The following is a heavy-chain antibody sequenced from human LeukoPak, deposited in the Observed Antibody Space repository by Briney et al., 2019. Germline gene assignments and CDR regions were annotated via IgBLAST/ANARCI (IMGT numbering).Heavy chain of an antibody. CDR2: INPNSGGT. CDR1: GYTFTGYY. CDR3: AEARFDYYYMDV. V-gene: IGHV1-2*02. J-gene: IGHJ6*03. Sequence: SVKVSCKASGYTFTGYYMHWVRQAPGQGLEWMGWINPNSGGTNYAQKFQGRVTMTRDTSISTAYMELSRLRSDDTAVYYCAEARFDYYYMDVWGKGTPVTVSS.